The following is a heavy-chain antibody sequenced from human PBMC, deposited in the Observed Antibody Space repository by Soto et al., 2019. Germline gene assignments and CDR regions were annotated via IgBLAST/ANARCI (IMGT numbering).Heavy chain of an antibody. J-gene: IGHJ4*02. CDR2: ISYDGSNK. Sequence: QVQLVESGGGVVQPGRSLRLSCAASGFTFSSYAMHWVRQAPGKGLEWVAVISYDGSNKYYADSVKGRFTISRDNSKNTLYLQTNSLRAEDTAVYYCARDRQMTFVYWGQGTLVTVAS. CDR1: GFTFSSYA. V-gene: IGHV3-30-3*01. CDR3: ARDRQMTFVY.